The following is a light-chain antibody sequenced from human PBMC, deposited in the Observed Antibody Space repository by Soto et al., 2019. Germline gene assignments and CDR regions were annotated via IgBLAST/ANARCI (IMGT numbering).Light chain of an antibody. CDR3: QQLNSYPFT. V-gene: IGKV1-9*01. CDR2: AAS. Sequence: IQLSQPPSSLSASVGDRVTITCPASQGISSYLAWYQQKPGKAPKLLNYAASTLQSGVASRLSGSGSGTGFTLTISTLQPEDFATYYCQQLNSYPFTFGGATKVEI. J-gene: IGKJ4*01. CDR1: QGISSY.